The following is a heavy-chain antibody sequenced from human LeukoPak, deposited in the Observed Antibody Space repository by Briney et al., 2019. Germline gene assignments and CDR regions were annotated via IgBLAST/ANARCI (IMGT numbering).Heavy chain of an antibody. CDR1: GYTFTGYY. CDR3: ATGVDIVATFDY. V-gene: IGHV1-2*02. D-gene: IGHD5-12*01. Sequence: ASVKVPCKASGYTFTGYYMHWVRQAPGQGLEWMGWINPNSGGTNYAQKFQGRVTMTRDTSISTAYMELSRLRSDDTAVYYCATGVDIVATFDYWGQGTLVTVSS. CDR2: INPNSGGT. J-gene: IGHJ4*02.